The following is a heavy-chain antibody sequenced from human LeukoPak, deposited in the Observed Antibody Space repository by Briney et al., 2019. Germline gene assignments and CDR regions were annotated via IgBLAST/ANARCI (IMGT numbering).Heavy chain of an antibody. V-gene: IGHV4-34*01. J-gene: IGHJ4*02. CDR3: ARGPRYDYVWGSYRFSDY. CDR1: GGSFSGYY. Sequence: SETLSLTCAVYGGSFSGYYWSWIRQPPGKGLEWIGEINHSGSTNYNPSLKSRVTISVDTSKNQFSLKLSSVTAADTAVYYCARGPRYDYVWGSYRFSDYWGQGALVTVSS. CDR2: INHSGST. D-gene: IGHD3-16*02.